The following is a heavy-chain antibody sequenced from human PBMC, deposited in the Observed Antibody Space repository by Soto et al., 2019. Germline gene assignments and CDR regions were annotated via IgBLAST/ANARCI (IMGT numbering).Heavy chain of an antibody. Sequence: QLHLQESGPRLVKPSETLSLTCTVSGGSIRGSDDYWAWIRQSPGKGLEYIGSVFDSWSGYYNPSLKSRVTLVAETSTTRFFLTLTSVTATDTAVHYCAKTPSGWYDTWGQGNLVTVSS. J-gene: IGHJ5*02. CDR3: AKTPSGWYDT. CDR1: GGSIRGSDDY. D-gene: IGHD1-26*01. CDR2: VFDSWSG. V-gene: IGHV4-39*01.